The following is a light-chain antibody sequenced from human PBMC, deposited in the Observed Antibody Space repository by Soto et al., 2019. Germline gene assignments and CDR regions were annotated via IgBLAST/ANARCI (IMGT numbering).Light chain of an antibody. CDR3: QQYNYWPPYT. J-gene: IGKJ2*01. CDR2: GAS. CDR1: QSVSSN. Sequence: EIVMTQSPATLSVSPGERVTLSCRASQSVSSNLAWYQQKPGQAPRLLIYGASTRATGIPARFSGTGSGTDFTLTISSLQSEDFAVYYCQQYNYWPPYTFGQGTKLEIK. V-gene: IGKV3-15*01.